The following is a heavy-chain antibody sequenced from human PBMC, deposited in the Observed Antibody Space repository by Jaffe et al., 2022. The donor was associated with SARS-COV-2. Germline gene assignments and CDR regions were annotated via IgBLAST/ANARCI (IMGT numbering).Heavy chain of an antibody. J-gene: IGHJ6*02. D-gene: IGHD3-3*01. CDR3: AKDWYYDFWSGYSLGGMDV. CDR2: ISYDGSNK. V-gene: IGHV3-30*18. CDR1: GFTFSSYG. Sequence: QVQLVESGGGVVQPGRSLRLSCAASGFTFSSYGMHWVRQAPGKGLEWVAVISYDGSNKYYADSVKGRFTISRDNSKNTLYLQMNSLRAEDTAVYYCAKDWYYDFWSGYSLGGMDVWGQGTTVTVSS.